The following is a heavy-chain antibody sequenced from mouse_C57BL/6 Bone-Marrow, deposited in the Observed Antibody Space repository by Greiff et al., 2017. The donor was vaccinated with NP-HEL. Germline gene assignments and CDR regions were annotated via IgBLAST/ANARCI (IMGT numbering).Heavy chain of an antibody. Sequence: EVQVVESGGGLVKPGGSLKLSCAASGFTFSDYGMHWVRQAPEKGLEWVAYISSGSSTIYYADTVKGRFTISRDNAKNTLFLQMTRLRSEDTAMYYCARDGYSWFAYWGQGTLVTVSA. D-gene: IGHD2-3*01. CDR1: GFTFSDYG. V-gene: IGHV5-17*01. CDR2: ISSGSSTI. J-gene: IGHJ3*01. CDR3: ARDGYSWFAY.